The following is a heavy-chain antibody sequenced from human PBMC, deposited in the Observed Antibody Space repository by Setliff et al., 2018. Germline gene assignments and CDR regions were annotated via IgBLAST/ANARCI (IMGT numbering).Heavy chain of an antibody. CDR2: IYTSGST. D-gene: IGHD2-2*01. V-gene: IGHV4-61*09. Sequence: SETLSLTCTVSGGSISSGSYYWSWIRQPAGKGLEWIGHIYTSGSTNYNPSLKSRVTISVDTSKNQFSLKLSSVTAADTAVYSCARTSTGRYFDLWGRGTLVTVSS. J-gene: IGHJ2*01. CDR1: GGSISSGSYY. CDR3: ARTSTGRYFDL.